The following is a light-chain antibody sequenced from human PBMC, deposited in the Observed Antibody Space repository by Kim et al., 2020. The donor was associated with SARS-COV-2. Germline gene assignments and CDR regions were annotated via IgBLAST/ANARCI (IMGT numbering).Light chain of an antibody. J-gene: IGLJ1*01. Sequence: QSTPISCTGTSSDVGGYNYVSWYQQHPGKAPKLMIYDVSNRPSGVSNRFSGSKSGNTASLTISGLQAEDEADYYCSSYTSSSTLYVFGTGTKVTVL. V-gene: IGLV2-14*03. CDR1: SSDVGGYNY. CDR2: DVS. CDR3: SSYTSSSTLYV.